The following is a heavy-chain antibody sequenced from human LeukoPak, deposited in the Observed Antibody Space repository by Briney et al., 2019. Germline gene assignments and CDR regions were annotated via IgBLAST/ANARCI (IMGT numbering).Heavy chain of an antibody. V-gene: IGHV3-15*01. D-gene: IGHD3-3*01. CDR1: GFTFSNYA. J-gene: IGHJ6*03. Sequence: GGSLRLSCAASGFTFSNYAMNWVRQAPGKGLEWVGRIKTKPDGATVDYAAPVKGRFTISRDDSKNTLYLQMNSLKTEDTAMYYCTADYDFRSGYYSRYYMDVWGKGTTVTVSS. CDR2: IKTKPDGATV. CDR3: TADYDFRSGYYSRYYMDV.